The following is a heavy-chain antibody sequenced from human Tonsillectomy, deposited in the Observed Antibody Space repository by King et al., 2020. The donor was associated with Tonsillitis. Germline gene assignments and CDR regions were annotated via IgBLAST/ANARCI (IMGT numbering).Heavy chain of an antibody. CDR3: ARGPTVVTPGDY. V-gene: IGHV3-30-3*01. J-gene: IGHJ4*02. D-gene: IGHD4-23*01. CDR1: GFTFSSYA. Sequence: VQLVESGGGVVQPGRSLRLSCAASGFTFSSYAMHWVRQAPGKGLEWVAGISYDGSNKYYADSVKGRFTISRDNSKNTLYLQMNSLRAEDTAVYYCARGPTVVTPGDYWGQGTLVTVSS. CDR2: ISYDGSNK.